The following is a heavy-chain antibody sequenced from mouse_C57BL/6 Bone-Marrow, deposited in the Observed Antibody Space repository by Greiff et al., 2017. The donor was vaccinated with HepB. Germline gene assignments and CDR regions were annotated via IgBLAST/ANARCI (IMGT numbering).Heavy chain of an antibody. CDR2: INPYNGGT. CDR3: ATLITTVVAFDY. V-gene: IGHV1-19*01. Sequence: SGPVLVKPGASVKMSCKASGYTFTDYYMNWVKQSHGKSLEWIGVINPYNGGTSYNQKFKGKATLTVDKSSSTAYMELNSLTSEDSAVYYCATLITTVVAFDYWGQGTTLTVSS. D-gene: IGHD1-1*01. J-gene: IGHJ2*01. CDR1: GYTFTDYY.